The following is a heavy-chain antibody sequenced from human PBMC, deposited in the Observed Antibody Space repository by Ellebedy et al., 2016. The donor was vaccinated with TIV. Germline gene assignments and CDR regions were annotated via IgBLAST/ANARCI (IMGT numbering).Heavy chain of an antibody. D-gene: IGHD2-2*01. CDR2: ISYDGSNK. CDR3: ARARYCSSTSCFLYYYYYYMDV. V-gene: IGHV3-30-3*01. CDR1: GFTFSSYA. Sequence: GGSLRLXCAASGFTFSSYAMHWVRQAPGKGLEWVAVISYDGSNKYYADSVKGRFTISRDNSKNTLYLQMNSLRAEDTAVYYCARARYCSSTSCFLYYYYYYMDVWGKGTTVTVSS. J-gene: IGHJ6*03.